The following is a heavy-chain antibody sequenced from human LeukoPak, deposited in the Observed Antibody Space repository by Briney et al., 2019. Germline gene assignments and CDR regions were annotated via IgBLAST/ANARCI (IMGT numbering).Heavy chain of an antibody. J-gene: IGHJ4*02. CDR3: AKNPPTTYSSGWYGRFDY. Sequence: GGSLRLSCAASGFTFSSYAMSWVRQAPGKGLEWVSVISGSGGSTYYADSVKGRFTISRDNSKNTLYLQMNSLRAEDTAVYYCAKNPPTTYSSGWYGRFDYWGQGTLVTVSS. D-gene: IGHD6-19*01. CDR1: GFTFSSYA. V-gene: IGHV3-23*01. CDR2: ISGSGGST.